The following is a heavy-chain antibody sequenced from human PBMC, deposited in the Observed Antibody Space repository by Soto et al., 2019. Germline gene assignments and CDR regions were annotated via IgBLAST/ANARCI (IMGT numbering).Heavy chain of an antibody. D-gene: IGHD6-13*01. Sequence: EVPLVESGGGLVQPGGSLRLSCAASGFTFSSYWMSWVRQATVKGLEWVGNIKQDGSEKNYVDFMEGRFTNARENAENSLYLQMNSLRAEDTAVYYCARIASAGRGWDVWGQGTTVVVSS. J-gene: IGHJ6*02. V-gene: IGHV3-7*01. CDR3: ARIASAGRGWDV. CDR1: GFTFSSYW. CDR2: IKQDGSEK.